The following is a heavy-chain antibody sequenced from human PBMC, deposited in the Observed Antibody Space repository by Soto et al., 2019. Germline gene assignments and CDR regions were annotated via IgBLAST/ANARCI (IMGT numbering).Heavy chain of an antibody. CDR1: GFIFSSYW. D-gene: IGHD3-10*01. V-gene: IGHV3-7*01. Sequence: PGGSLRLSCAASGFIFSSYWMSWVRQAPGKGLEWVANIKQDGSEKYYVDSVKGRFTISRDTAKNSLYLQMNSLRAEDTAVYYCARGGGGGVISNYYMDVWGQGTTVTVSS. CDR2: IKQDGSEK. J-gene: IGHJ6*02. CDR3: ARGGGGGVISNYYMDV.